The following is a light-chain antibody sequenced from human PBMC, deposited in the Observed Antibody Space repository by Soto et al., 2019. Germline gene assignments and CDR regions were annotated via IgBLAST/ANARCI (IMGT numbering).Light chain of an antibody. V-gene: IGKV1-39*01. CDR3: QQYNNCPIT. J-gene: IGKJ4*01. Sequence: DVQMTEPPCSLSASVGCRFTIACRASQSISSYLNWYQQKPGKAPKLLIYAASSLQSGVPSRFSGSGSGTDFTLTISSLQPEDFAVYSCQQYNNCPITFGGGTKWIS. CDR1: QSISSY. CDR2: AAS.